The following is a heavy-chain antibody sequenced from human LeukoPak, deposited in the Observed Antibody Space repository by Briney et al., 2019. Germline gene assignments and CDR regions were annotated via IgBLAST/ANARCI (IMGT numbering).Heavy chain of an antibody. V-gene: IGHV4-59*12. J-gene: IGHJ4*02. D-gene: IGHD3-3*01. CDR2: IYYSGST. Sequence: SETLSLTCTVSGGSISSYYWSWIRQPPGKGLEWIGYIYYSGSTNYNPSLKSRVTISVDTSKNQFSLKLSSVTAADTAVYYCAREVTIFGEDYWGQGTLVTVSS. CDR1: GGSISSYY. CDR3: AREVTIFGEDY.